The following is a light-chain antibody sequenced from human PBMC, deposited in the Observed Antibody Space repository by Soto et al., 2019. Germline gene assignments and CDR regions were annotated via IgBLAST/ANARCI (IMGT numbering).Light chain of an antibody. V-gene: IGKV3-20*01. Sequence: ALTQSPGTLSSSPGERATLSCRASQSVSVNSLAWYQQKPGQAPRLLIYGASSRATGIPDRFSGSGSGTDFTLTISRLEPEDFAVYYCQQYGSFGGGTKVDIK. CDR3: QQYGS. CDR2: GAS. J-gene: IGKJ4*01. CDR1: QSVSVNS.